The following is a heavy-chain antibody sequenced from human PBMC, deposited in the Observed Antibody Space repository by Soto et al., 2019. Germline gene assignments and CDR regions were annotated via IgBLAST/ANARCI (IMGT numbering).Heavy chain of an antibody. D-gene: IGHD5-12*01. J-gene: IGHJ4*02. V-gene: IGHV4-4*07. CDR1: GDSIISIYH. CDR3: ARERREEIHDGYDIDY. Sequence: SETLSLTCTVSGDSIISIYHWSWIRQPAGKGLEWIGRIYTSGSTDYNPSLKSRVTISIDTSKNQFSLKVTSMTAADTAVYYCARERREEIHDGYDIDYWGQGTLVTVSS. CDR2: IYTSGST.